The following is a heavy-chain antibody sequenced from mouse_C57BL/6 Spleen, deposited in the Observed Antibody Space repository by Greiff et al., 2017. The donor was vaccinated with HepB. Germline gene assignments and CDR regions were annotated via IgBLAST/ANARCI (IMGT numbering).Heavy chain of an antibody. CDR2: IYPGDGDT. CDR1: GYAFSSSW. V-gene: IGHV1-82*01. J-gene: IGHJ2*01. Sequence: QVQLQQSGPELVKPGASVKISCKASGYAFSSSWMNWVKQRPGKGLEWIGRIYPGDGDTNYNGKFKGKATLTVDKSSSTAYMQLSSLTSEDSAVYYCGLRWAYWGQGTTLTVSS. CDR3: GLRWAY.